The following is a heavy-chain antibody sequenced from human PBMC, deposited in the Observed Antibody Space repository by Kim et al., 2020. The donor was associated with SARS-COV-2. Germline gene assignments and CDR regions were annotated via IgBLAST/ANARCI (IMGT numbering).Heavy chain of an antibody. CDR3: ARDSSSWYDYYYYMDV. J-gene: IGHJ6*03. Sequence: TDRVTISRDNAKNSLYLQMNSLRAEDTAVYYCARDSSSWYDYYYYMDVWGKGTTVTVSS. D-gene: IGHD6-13*01. V-gene: IGHV3-48*03.